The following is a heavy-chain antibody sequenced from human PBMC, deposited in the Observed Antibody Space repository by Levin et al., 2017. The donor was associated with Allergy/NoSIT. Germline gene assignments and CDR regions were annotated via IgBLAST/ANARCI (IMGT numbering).Heavy chain of an antibody. Sequence: GGSLRLSCKGSGFNFLTYWINWVRQRPGKGLEWMGRVDPTDSRAHYSPSFQGHVAFSIDKSVSAAFLHWSSLEASDTAVYYCARSPYCGDDCYYNDFDYWGQGTPVNVSS. D-gene: IGHD2-21*02. CDR3: ARSPYCGDDCYYNDFDY. V-gene: IGHV5-10-1*01. CDR2: VDPTDSRA. J-gene: IGHJ4*02. CDR1: GFNFLTYW.